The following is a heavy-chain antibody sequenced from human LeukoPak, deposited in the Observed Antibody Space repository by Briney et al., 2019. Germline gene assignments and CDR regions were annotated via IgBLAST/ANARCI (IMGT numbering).Heavy chain of an antibody. CDR3: ARKYSYYYGSGSYTRYYYYYYMDV. Sequence: SETLSLTCTVSGYSISSGYYWGWIRQPPGKGLEWIGNIYHTGTTYYNPSLKSRVTISVDTSKNHFSLKLSSVTAADTAVYYCARKYSYYYGSGSYTRYYYYYYMDVWGKGTTVTISS. D-gene: IGHD3-10*01. J-gene: IGHJ6*03. V-gene: IGHV4-38-2*02. CDR1: GYSISSGYY. CDR2: IYHTGTT.